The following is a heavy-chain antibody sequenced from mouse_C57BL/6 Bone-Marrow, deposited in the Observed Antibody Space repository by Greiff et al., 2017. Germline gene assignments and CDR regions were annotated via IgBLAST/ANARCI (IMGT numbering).Heavy chain of an antibody. CDR3: ASVCLRPRAWFAY. J-gene: IGHJ3*01. CDR1: GYTFTSYG. V-gene: IGHV1-81*01. Sequence: QVQLQQSGAELARPGASVKLSCKASGYTFTSYGISWVKQRTGQGLEWIGEIYPRSGNTYYNEKFKGKATLTADKSSSTAYMELRSLTSEDSAVYFCASVCLRPRAWFAYWGQGTLVTVSA. D-gene: IGHD2-2*01. CDR2: IYPRSGNT.